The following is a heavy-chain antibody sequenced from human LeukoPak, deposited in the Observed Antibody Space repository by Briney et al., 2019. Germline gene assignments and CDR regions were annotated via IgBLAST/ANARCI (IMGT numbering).Heavy chain of an antibody. Sequence: GGSLRLSCAASGFTFSSYAMHWVRQAPGKGLEWVAVISYDGSNKYYADSVKGRFTISRDNSKNTLYLQMNSLRAEDTAVYYCARDKWPTADAFDIWGQGTMVTVS. CDR2: ISYDGSNK. CDR1: GFTFSSYA. CDR3: ARDKWPTADAFDI. J-gene: IGHJ3*02. D-gene: IGHD5-12*01. V-gene: IGHV3-30-3*01.